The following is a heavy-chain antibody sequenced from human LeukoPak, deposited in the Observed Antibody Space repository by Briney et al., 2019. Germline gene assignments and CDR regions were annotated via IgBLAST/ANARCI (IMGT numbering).Heavy chain of an antibody. CDR3: ARDSVYWNYPWFDP. D-gene: IGHD1-7*01. V-gene: IGHV1-2*02. J-gene: IGHJ5*02. CDR2: INPNSGGT. CDR1: GYTFTGYY. Sequence: VASVKVSCTASGYTFTGYYMHWVRPAPGQGLEWMGWINPNSGGTNYAQKFQGRVTMTRDTSISTAYMELSRLRSDDTAVYYCARDSVYWNYPWFDPWGQGTLVTVSS.